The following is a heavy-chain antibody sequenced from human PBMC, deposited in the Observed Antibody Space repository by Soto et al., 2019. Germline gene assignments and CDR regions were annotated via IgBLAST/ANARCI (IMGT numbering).Heavy chain of an antibody. V-gene: IGHV3-48*01. Sequence: PGGSLRLSCAASGFTFSSYAMSWVRQAPGKGLEWVLYISGSSSSIYYADSVKGRFTISRDNAKNSLYLQMNSLRAEDTAVYYCARVWSGYSKSPYFDYWGQGTLVTVSS. CDR3: ARVWSGYSKSPYFDY. CDR2: ISGSSSSI. J-gene: IGHJ4*02. D-gene: IGHD3-3*01. CDR1: GFTFSSYA.